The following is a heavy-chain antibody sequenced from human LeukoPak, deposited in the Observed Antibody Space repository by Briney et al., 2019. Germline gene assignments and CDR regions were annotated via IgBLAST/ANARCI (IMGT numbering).Heavy chain of an antibody. CDR2: IKSKTDGGTT. CDR3: TRVSSSSWYGGFDY. V-gene: IGHV3-15*01. D-gene: IGHD6-13*01. J-gene: IGHJ4*02. CDR1: GFTFSNAW. Sequence: PGGSLRLSCAASGFTFSNAWMSWVRQAPGKGLEWVGRIKSKTDGGTTDYAAPVKGRFTISRDDSKSIAYLQMNSLKTEDTAVYYCTRVSSSSWYGGFDYWGQGTLVTVSS.